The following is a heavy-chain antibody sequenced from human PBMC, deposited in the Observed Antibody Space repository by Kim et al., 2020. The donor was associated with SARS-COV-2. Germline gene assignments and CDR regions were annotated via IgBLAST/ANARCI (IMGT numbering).Heavy chain of an antibody. V-gene: IGHV4-34*01. CDR3: ARGGFTMVRGAYDY. J-gene: IGHJ4*02. Sequence: SETLSLTCAVYGGSFSGYYWSWIRQPPGKGLEWIGEINHSGSTNYNPSLKSRVTISVDTSKNQFSLKLSSVTAADTAVYYCARGGFTMVRGAYDYWGQGTLVTVSS. CDR1: GGSFSGYY. CDR2: INHSGST. D-gene: IGHD3-10*01.